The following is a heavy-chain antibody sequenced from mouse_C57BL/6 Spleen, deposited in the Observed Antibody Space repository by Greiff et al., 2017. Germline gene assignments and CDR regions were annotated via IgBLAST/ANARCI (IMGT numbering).Heavy chain of an antibody. V-gene: IGHV10-1*01. CDR3: VRSYDYDGAWFAY. CDR1: GFSFNTYA. J-gene: IGHJ3*01. D-gene: IGHD2-4*01. CDR2: IRSKSNNYAT. Sequence: EVQLVESGGGLVQPKGSLKLSCAASGFSFNTYAMNWVRQAPGKGLEWVARIRSKSNNYATYYADSVKDRFTISRDDSESMLYLQMNNLKTEDTAMYYCVRSYDYDGAWFAYWGQGTLVTVSA.